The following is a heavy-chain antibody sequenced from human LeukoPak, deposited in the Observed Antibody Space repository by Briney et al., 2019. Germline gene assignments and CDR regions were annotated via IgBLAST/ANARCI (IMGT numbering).Heavy chain of an antibody. CDR3: VRGTQYYDFWSGPTSYFDY. D-gene: IGHD3-3*01. J-gene: IGHJ4*02. V-gene: IGHV4-34*01. CDR1: GGSFSGYY. Sequence: SETLSLTCAVYGGSFSGYYWSWIRQPPGKGLEWIGEINHSGSTNYNPSLKSRVTISVDTSKNQFSLKLSSVTAADTAVYYCVRGTQYYDFWSGPTSYFDYWGQGTLVTVSS. CDR2: INHSGST.